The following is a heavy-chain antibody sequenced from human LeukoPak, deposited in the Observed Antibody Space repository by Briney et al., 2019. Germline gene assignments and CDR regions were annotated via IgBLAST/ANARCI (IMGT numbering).Heavy chain of an antibody. J-gene: IGHJ6*02. CDR3: AKVRGYSYGRSPLGPYGMDV. Sequence: GGSLRLSCAASGFTFSSYSMNWVRQAPGKGLEWVSAISGSGGSTYYADSVKGRFTISRDNSKNTLYLQMNSLRAEDTAVYYCAKVRGYSYGRSPLGPYGMDVWGQGTTVTVSS. CDR2: ISGSGGST. CDR1: GFTFSSYS. D-gene: IGHD5-18*01. V-gene: IGHV3-23*01.